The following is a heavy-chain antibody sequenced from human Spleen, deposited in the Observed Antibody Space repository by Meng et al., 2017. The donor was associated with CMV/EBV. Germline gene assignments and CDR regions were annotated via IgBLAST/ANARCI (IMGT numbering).Heavy chain of an antibody. CDR1: GFTFSDYY. D-gene: IGHD3-22*01. Sequence: GESLKISCAASGFTFSDYYMSWIRQAPGKGLEWVSYISSSGSTIYYADSVKARFTISRDNAKNSLYLQMNSLRAEDTAVYYCAKGPTYYYDSSDQHFDYWGQGTLVTVST. J-gene: IGHJ4*02. V-gene: IGHV3-11*01. CDR2: ISSSGSTI. CDR3: AKGPTYYYDSSDQHFDY.